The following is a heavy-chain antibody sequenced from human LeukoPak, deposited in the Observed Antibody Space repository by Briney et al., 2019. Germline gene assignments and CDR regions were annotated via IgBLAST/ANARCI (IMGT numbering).Heavy chain of an antibody. CDR2: IYSGGST. V-gene: IGHV3-53*01. CDR3: ARDGTIFGVVPLYMDV. Sequence: GGSLRLSCAASGLTVSSNCMSWVRQAPGKGLEWVSFIYSGGSTYYTDSVKGRFTISRDNSKNTLYLQMNSLRAEDTAVYYCARDGTIFGVVPLYMDVWGKGTTVTVSS. D-gene: IGHD3-3*01. J-gene: IGHJ6*03. CDR1: GLTVSSNC.